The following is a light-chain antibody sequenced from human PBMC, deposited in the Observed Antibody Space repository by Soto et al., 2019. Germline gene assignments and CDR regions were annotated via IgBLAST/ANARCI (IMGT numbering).Light chain of an antibody. J-gene: IGKJ5*01. CDR1: QSISSW. CDR2: KAS. V-gene: IGKV1-5*03. CDR3: QQYNSYPIT. Sequence: DIQMTQSPSTLSAYVGDRVTITCRASQSISSWLAWYQQKPGKAPKLLIYKASSLESGVPSRFSGSGSGTESTLTISSLQPDDFATYYCQQYNSYPITFGQGTRLEIK.